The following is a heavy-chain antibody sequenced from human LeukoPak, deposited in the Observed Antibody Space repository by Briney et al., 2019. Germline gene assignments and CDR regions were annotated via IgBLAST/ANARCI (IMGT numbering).Heavy chain of an antibody. CDR3: ARDRDGYNSQAGWFDP. V-gene: IGHV3-21*01. CDR2: ISSSISYI. Sequence: GGSLRLSCAASGFTFSSYSMNWVRQAPGKGLEWVSSISSSISYIYYADSVKGRFTISRDNAKNSLYLQMNSLRAKDTAVYYCARDRDGYNSQAGWFDPWGQGTLVTVSS. CDR1: GFTFSSYS. D-gene: IGHD5-24*01. J-gene: IGHJ5*02.